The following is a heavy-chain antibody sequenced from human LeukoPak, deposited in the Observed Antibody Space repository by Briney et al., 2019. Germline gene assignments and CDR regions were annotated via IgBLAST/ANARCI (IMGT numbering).Heavy chain of an antibody. CDR1: GYTFTSYG. J-gene: IGHJ6*02. D-gene: IGHD3-10*01. Sequence: ASVKVSCKASGYTFTSYGISWVRQAPGQGLEWTGWISAYNGNTNYAQKLQGRVTMTTDTSTSTAYMELRSLRSDDTAVYYCARDAAYYYGSGSYYYYGMDVWGQGTTVTVSS. V-gene: IGHV1-18*01. CDR2: ISAYNGNT. CDR3: ARDAAYYYGSGSYYYYGMDV.